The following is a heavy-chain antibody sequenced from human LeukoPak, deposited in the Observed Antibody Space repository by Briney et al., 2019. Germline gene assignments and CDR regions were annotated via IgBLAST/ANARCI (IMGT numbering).Heavy chain of an antibody. CDR1: GFTFSSYG. CDR2: ISGSGGST. J-gene: IGHJ4*02. V-gene: IGHV3-23*01. D-gene: IGHD4-23*01. CDR3: AKGRIYGGNSEDPLDY. Sequence: GGSLRLSCAASGFTFSSYGMSWVRQAPGKGLEWVSAISGSGGSTYYADSVKGRFTISRDNAKNSLYLQMNSLGPEDTALYFCAKGRIYGGNSEDPLDYWGQGTRVTVSS.